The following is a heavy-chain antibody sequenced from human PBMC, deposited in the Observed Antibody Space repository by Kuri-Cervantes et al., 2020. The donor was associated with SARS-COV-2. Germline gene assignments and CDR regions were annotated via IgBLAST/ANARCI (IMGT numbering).Heavy chain of an antibody. D-gene: IGHD3-10*01. J-gene: IGHJ6*02. CDR3: AGSSIAPNYYYYGMDV. CDR1: GYTFTSYG. Sequence: ASVKVSCKASGYTFTSYGISWVRQAPGQGLEWMGWISVYSGNTNYAQKLQGRVTMTTDTSTSTAYMELRSLRSDDTAVYYCAGSSIAPNYYYYGMDVWGQGTTVTVSS. V-gene: IGHV1-18*01. CDR2: ISVYSGNT.